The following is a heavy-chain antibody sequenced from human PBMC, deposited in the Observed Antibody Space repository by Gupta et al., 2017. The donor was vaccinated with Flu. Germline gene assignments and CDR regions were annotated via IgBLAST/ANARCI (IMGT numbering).Heavy chain of an antibody. V-gene: IGHV3-48*03. CDR3: ARKYWSSTSCLIDY. CDR2: ISSSVSTI. J-gene: IGHJ4*02. CDR1: GFTFSSYE. Sequence: EVQLVESGGGLVQHGGSLRLSCAASGFTFSSYEMNWVRHAPGKWRECVSYISSSVSTIYYADAGKVRFTISRDNAKNSLYLQMNSLRAEDTAVYYCARKYWSSTSCLIDYWGQGTLVTVSS. D-gene: IGHD2-2*01.